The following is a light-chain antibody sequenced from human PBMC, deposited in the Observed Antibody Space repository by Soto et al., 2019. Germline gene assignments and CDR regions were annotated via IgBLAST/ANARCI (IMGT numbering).Light chain of an antibody. CDR2: GNT. Sequence: QSALTQPPSVSGAPGQRVTISCTGSSSNIGAGYEVHWFQQLPGTAPKLLIYGNTNRPSGVPDRFPGSKSDTSASLAITGLQPEDEADYYCQSYDSSLSVLYVFGTGTKVTVL. V-gene: IGLV1-40*01. J-gene: IGLJ1*01. CDR1: SSNIGAGYE. CDR3: QSYDSSLSVLYV.